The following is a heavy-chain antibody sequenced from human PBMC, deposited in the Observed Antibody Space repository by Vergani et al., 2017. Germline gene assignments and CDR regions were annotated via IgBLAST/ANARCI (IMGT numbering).Heavy chain of an antibody. Sequence: VELLESGGGLAQPGGSLRVSCSASGFTFRYYYMSGVRQAPGKGLEWVSAISGSGGSTYYADSVKGRFTISRDNSKNTLYLQMNSLRAEDTAVYYCAKGVVPAAKALYYYYGMDVWGQGTTVTVSS. CDR3: AKGVVPAAKALYYYYGMDV. V-gene: IGHV3-23*01. D-gene: IGHD2-2*01. CDR2: ISGSGGST. CDR1: GFTFRYYY. J-gene: IGHJ6*02.